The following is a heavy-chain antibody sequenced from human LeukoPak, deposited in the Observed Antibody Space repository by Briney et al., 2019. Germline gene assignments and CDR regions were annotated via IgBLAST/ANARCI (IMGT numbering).Heavy chain of an antibody. V-gene: IGHV3-20*04. CDR3: AKGSKEVLFTRDHYMDV. CDR1: GFTFDDHG. D-gene: IGHD3-3*01. J-gene: IGHJ6*03. CDR2: IKWDGGRT. Sequence: PGGSLRLSCAASGFTFDDHGMSWVGQAPGKGLEWVSGIKWDGGRTGYADSVKGRFTISRDNSKNTLYLQMNSLRAEDTAVYYCAKGSKEVLFTRDHYMDVWGKGTTVSISS.